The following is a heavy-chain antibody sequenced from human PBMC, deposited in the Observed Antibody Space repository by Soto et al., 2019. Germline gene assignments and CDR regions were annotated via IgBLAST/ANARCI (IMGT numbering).Heavy chain of an antibody. D-gene: IGHD3-9*01. CDR1: GYTFTSYD. Sequence: VKVSCKASGYTFTSYDINWVRQATGQGLEWMGWMNPNSGNTGYAQKFQGRVTMTRNTSISTAYMELSSLRSEDTAVYYCARGWRYFDWFGRYYYYGMDVWGQGTTVTVSS. J-gene: IGHJ6*02. CDR2: MNPNSGNT. V-gene: IGHV1-8*01. CDR3: ARGWRYFDWFGRYYYYGMDV.